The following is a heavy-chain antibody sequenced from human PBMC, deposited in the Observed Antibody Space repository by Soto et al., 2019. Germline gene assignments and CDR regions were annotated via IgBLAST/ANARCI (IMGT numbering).Heavy chain of an antibody. V-gene: IGHV3-48*01. CDR1: GFIFSNDS. J-gene: IGHJ4*02. CDR3: ARGVRNNYGYLPDH. CDR2: ISGSMEWDSYISGSSSTI. Sequence: PGGSLRLSCAASGFIFSNDSMNWVRQAPGKGLEWVSYISGSMEWDSYISGSSSTIYYTDSVKGRFTISRDNAKNSLYLQMNSLRAEDTAVYYCARGVRNNYGYLPDHWAQRTLVPVSS. D-gene: IGHD5-18*01.